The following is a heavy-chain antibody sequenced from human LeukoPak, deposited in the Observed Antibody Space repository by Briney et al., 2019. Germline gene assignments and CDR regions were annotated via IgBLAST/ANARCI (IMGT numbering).Heavy chain of an antibody. Sequence: SETLSLTCTVSGYSISSGYYWGWIRQPPGKGLEWIGSIYHSGSTYYNPSLKSRVTISVDTSKNQFSLKLSSVTAADTAVYYCARDGGIVGARGYFDYWGQGTLVTVSS. J-gene: IGHJ4*02. D-gene: IGHD1-26*01. CDR3: ARDGGIVGARGYFDY. CDR1: GYSISSGYY. CDR2: IYHSGST. V-gene: IGHV4-38-2*02.